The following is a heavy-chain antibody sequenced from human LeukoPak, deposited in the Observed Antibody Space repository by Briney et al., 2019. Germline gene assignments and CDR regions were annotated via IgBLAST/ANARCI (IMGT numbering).Heavy chain of an antibody. J-gene: IGHJ4*02. CDR1: GFTFSSYA. V-gene: IGHV3-30-3*01. Sequence: GGSLRLSCAASGFTFSSYAMHWVRQAPGKGLEWVADISYGGSNKYSADSVKGRFTISRDNSKNTLYLQMNSLRAEDTAVYYCARGGGGIYSSSFDYWGQGTLVTVSS. CDR2: ISYGGSNK. D-gene: IGHD6-6*01. CDR3: ARGGGGIYSSSFDY.